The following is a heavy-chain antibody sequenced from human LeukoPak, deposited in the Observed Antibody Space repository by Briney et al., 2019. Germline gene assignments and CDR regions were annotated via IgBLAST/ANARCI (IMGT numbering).Heavy chain of an antibody. J-gene: IGHJ4*02. V-gene: IGHV3-23*01. D-gene: IGHD1/OR15-1a*01. Sequence: GGSLRLSCAASGFIFSSFAMSWVRQAPGKGLAWVSGISGDADTTYYGDSMEGRFTISRDNAKNTLYLQVNSLRVEDTAVYYRAKARTGTRGGYFDHWGQGIRVTVSS. CDR3: AKARTGTRGGYFDH. CDR2: ISGDADTT. CDR1: GFIFSSFA.